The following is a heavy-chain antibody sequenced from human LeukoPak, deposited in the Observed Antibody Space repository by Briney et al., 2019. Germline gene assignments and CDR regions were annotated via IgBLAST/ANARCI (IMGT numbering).Heavy chain of an antibody. Sequence: GASVKVSCKASGYTFTSYGISWVRQAPGQGLEWMGWISAYNGNTNYAQKLQGRVTMTTDTSTSTAYMELRSLRSDDTAVYYCARLKTGRRKGRLVREYYFDYWGQGTLVTVSS. V-gene: IGHV1-18*01. CDR1: GYTFTSYG. D-gene: IGHD6-19*01. J-gene: IGHJ4*02. CDR3: ARLKTGRRKGRLVREYYFDY. CDR2: ISAYNGNT.